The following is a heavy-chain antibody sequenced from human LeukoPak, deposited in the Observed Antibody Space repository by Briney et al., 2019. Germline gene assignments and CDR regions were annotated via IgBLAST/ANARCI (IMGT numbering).Heavy chain of an antibody. CDR2: ISYYGSNK. CDR1: GFTFSSYA. Sequence: GGSLRLSCAASGFTFSSYAMQWVRQAPGKGREWVAVISYYGSNKYYGDSVKGRFTISRDNSKNTLYLQMNSLRAEDTAVYYCARTLVRAQGYYYYGMDVWGQGTTVTVSS. D-gene: IGHD6-13*01. J-gene: IGHJ6*02. CDR3: ARTLVRAQGYYYYGMDV. V-gene: IGHV3-30*04.